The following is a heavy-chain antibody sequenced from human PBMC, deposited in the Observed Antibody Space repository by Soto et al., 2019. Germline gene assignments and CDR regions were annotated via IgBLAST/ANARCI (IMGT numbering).Heavy chain of an antibody. Sequence: GGSLRLSCAASGFTFSSYAMSWVRQAPGKGLEWVSAISGSGGSTYYADSVKGRFTISRDNSKNTLYLQMNSLRAEDTAVYYCAKDGDHTEVATEQKGITHNYYYYYMDVWGKGTTVTVSS. CDR1: GFTFSSYA. D-gene: IGHD5-12*01. CDR3: AKDGDHTEVATEQKGITHNYYYYYMDV. CDR2: ISGSGGST. V-gene: IGHV3-23*01. J-gene: IGHJ6*03.